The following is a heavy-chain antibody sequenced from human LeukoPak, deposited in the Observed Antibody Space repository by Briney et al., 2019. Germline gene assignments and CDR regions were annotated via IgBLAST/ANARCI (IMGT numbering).Heavy chain of an antibody. Sequence: GGSLRLSCAASGFTFSNAWMSWVRQAPGKGLEWVGRIKSKTDGGTTDYAAPVKGRFTISRDDSKNTLYLQMNSLRAEDTAVYYCAKDPGTTPRYYFGYWGQGTLVTVSS. V-gene: IGHV3-15*01. D-gene: IGHD1-1*01. J-gene: IGHJ4*02. CDR1: GFTFSNAW. CDR2: IKSKTDGGTT. CDR3: AKDPGTTPRYYFGY.